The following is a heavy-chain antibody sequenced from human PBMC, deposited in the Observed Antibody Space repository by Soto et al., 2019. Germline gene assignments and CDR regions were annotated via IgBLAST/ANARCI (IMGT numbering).Heavy chain of an antibody. D-gene: IGHD6-19*01. Sequence: EVQLVESGGVVVQPGGSLRLSCAASGFTFDDYTMHWVRQAPGKGLEWVSLISWDGGSTYYADSVKGRFTISRDNSKNSLYPQMNSLRTEDTALYYCAKDIRIAVAGKGGYWGQGTLVTVSS. CDR3: AKDIRIAVAGKGGY. J-gene: IGHJ4*01. V-gene: IGHV3-43*01. CDR1: GFTFDDYT. CDR2: ISWDGGST.